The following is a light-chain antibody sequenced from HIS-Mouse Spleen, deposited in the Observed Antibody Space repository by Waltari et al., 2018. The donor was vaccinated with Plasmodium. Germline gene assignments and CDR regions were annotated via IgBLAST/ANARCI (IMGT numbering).Light chain of an antibody. CDR2: DAS. CDR3: QQRSNWPPLT. CDR1: QSVSSY. V-gene: IGKV3-11*01. Sequence: EIVLTQSPATLSLSPGERATLSCRASQSVSSYLAWYQQKPGQAPRLLIYDASNRATGIPARVSGSASVTDFTLTISSLEPEDFSVYYCQQRSNWPPLTFGGGTKVEIK. J-gene: IGKJ4*01.